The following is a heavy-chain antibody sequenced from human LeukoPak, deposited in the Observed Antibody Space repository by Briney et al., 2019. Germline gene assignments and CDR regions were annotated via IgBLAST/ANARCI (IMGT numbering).Heavy chain of an antibody. CDR3: ARDTYYYDSSGYLEH. J-gene: IGHJ1*01. CDR2: ISYDGSNK. D-gene: IGHD3-22*01. CDR1: GFTFSSYA. Sequence: PGRSLRLSCAASGFTFSSYAMHWVRQAPGKGLEWVAVISYDGSNKYYADSVKGRFTISRDNSKNTLYLQMNSLRAEDTAVYYCARDTYYYDSSGYLEHWGQGTLVTVSS. V-gene: IGHV3-30-3*01.